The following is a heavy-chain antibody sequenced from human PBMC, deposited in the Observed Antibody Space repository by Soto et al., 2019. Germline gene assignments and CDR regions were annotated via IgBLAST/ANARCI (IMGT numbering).Heavy chain of an antibody. CDR3: ASTWQQPVKWLGHFDY. Sequence: PGGSLRLSCAASGFTFSSYSMNWVRQAPGKGLEWVSYISSSSSTIYYADSVKGRFTISRDNAKNSLYLQMNSLRAEDTAVYYCASTWQQPVKWLGHFDYWGQGTLVTVSS. CDR1: GFTFSSYS. V-gene: IGHV3-48*01. J-gene: IGHJ4*02. CDR2: ISSSSSTI. D-gene: IGHD6-13*01.